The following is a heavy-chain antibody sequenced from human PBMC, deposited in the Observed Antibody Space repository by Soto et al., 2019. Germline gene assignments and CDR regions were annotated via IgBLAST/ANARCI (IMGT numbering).Heavy chain of an antibody. CDR1: GFTFTSYG. J-gene: IGHJ4*02. V-gene: IGHV3-30*18. D-gene: IGHD6-6*01. Sequence: QVQLVESGGGVAQPGGSLRLSCGASGFTFTSYGMHWVRQAPGKGLEWVAIISFDGSSEYYADSVKGRFTISRDNSKDTLYLQMNSLRADDTAMYYCTKSVFSSHRAVRPRGNWGQGTLVTVSS. CDR3: TKSVFSSHRAVRPRGN. CDR2: ISFDGSSE.